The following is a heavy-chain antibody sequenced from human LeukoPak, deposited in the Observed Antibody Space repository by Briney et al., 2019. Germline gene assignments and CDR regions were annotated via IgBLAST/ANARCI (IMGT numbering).Heavy chain of an antibody. V-gene: IGHV4-39*02. D-gene: IGHD5-18*01. CDR3: ARDRYSYGYNWFDP. CDR1: GGSISSSSYY. J-gene: IGHJ5*02. CDR2: IYYSGST. Sequence: KPSETLSLTCTVSGGSISSSSYYWGWIRQPPGKGLEWIGSIYYSGSTYYNPSLKSRVTISVDTPKNQFSLKLSSVTAADTAVYYCARDRYSYGYNWFDPWGQGTLVTVSS.